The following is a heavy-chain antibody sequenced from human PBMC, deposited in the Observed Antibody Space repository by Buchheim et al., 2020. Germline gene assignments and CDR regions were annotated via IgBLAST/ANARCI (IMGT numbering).Heavy chain of an antibody. CDR3: ARETPPSSTSNYYYDMDV. Sequence: EVQLVESGGGLVQPGGSLRLSCAASGFTFSSYWMHWVRQAPGKGLVWVSRINSDGSSTSYADSVKGRFTIIRDNPKNHLYLQINSLRADDTALYCCARETPPSSTSNYYYDMDVWGQGTT. J-gene: IGHJ6*01. V-gene: IGHV3-74*01. CDR1: GFTFSSYW. D-gene: IGHD2-2*01. CDR2: INSDGSST.